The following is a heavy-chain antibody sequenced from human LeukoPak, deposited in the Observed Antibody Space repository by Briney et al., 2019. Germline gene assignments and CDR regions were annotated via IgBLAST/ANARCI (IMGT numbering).Heavy chain of an antibody. CDR2: ISPNGVIT. CDR1: GFTFSSHG. CDR3: AKTYYSSRAHYYYYYYMDV. V-gene: IGHV3-23*01. J-gene: IGHJ6*03. D-gene: IGHD3-10*01. Sequence: GGSLRLSCAASGFTFSSHGMNWVRQAPGKGLEWVSGISPNGVITYYADSVKGRFTISRDNSKNTRYLQMNSLRAEDTAVYYCAKTYYSSRAHYYYYYYMDVWGKGTTVTISS.